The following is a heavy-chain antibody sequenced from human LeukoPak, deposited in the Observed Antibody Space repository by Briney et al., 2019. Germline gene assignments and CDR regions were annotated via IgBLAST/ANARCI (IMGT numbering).Heavy chain of an antibody. CDR2: IYSSGNT. CDR3: ARQTGSGLFILP. V-gene: IGHV4-4*07. J-gene: IGHJ4*02. Sequence: SETLSLTCTVSGGSISSYSWSWIRQPAGKGLEWIGRIYSSGNTYYNASLRSRVTMSVDTSKNQFSLKLSSVTAADTAVYYCARQTGSGLFILPGGQGTLVTVSS. D-gene: IGHD3/OR15-3a*01. CDR1: GGSISSYS.